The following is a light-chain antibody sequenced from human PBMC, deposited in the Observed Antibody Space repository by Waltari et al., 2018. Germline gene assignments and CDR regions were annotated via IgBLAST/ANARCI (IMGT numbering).Light chain of an antibody. J-gene: IGLJ3*02. CDR3: CSYAGSGTLV. CDR2: EVS. Sequence: QPALTQPASESGSPGPSITIPCTGTSSDVGGYNVVSWYQQHSGKAPKVMIYEVSKRPSGVSNRFSGSKSGNTASLTISGLQAEDEADYYCCSYAGSGTLVFGGGTKLTVL. V-gene: IGLV2-23*02. CDR1: SSDVGGYNV.